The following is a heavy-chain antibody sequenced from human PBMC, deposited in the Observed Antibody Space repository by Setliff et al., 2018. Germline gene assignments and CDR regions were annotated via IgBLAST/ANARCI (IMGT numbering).Heavy chain of an antibody. CDR2: IQQDGSEK. V-gene: IGHV3-7*01. J-gene: IGHJ6*03. D-gene: IGHD2-2*01. CDR1: GFTFSYYW. Sequence: GESLRLSCAASGFTFSYYWMSWVRQAPGKGLEWVANIQQDGSEKYHVDSVMGRFTISRDNAKNTLYLQMNSLRAEDTAVYYCARARYCSSTSCYYYYYMDVWGKGTTVTVS. CDR3: ARARYCSSTSCYYYYYMDV.